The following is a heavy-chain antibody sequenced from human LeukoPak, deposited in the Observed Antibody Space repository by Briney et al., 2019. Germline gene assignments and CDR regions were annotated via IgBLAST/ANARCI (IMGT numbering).Heavy chain of an antibody. V-gene: IGHV3-7*01. CDR2: IKQDGSEQ. CDR3: AILGDGSFDY. Sequence: GGSLRLSCAASGFPFSSYWVSWVRQAPGKGLEWVANIKQDGSEQYYVDSVRGRFTISRDSAKNSLHLQMNSLRVEDTAVYYCAILGDGSFDYWGQGSLVTVSS. CDR1: GFPFSSYW. J-gene: IGHJ4*02. D-gene: IGHD5-24*01.